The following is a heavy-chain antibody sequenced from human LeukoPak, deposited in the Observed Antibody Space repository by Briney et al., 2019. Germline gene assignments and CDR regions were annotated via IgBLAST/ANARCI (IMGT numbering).Heavy chain of an antibody. Sequence: GGSLSLSCAASGFIFSSYWMTWVRQAPGKGLEWVVDIKQAGSENSYVDSVKGRFTISRDNAKNSLYLQINSLRVEDTAVYYCARVRGDCYFDYWGQGTLVTVSS. CDR1: GFIFSSYW. CDR3: ARVRGDCYFDY. D-gene: IGHD2-21*02. V-gene: IGHV3-7*01. CDR2: IKQAGSEN. J-gene: IGHJ4*02.